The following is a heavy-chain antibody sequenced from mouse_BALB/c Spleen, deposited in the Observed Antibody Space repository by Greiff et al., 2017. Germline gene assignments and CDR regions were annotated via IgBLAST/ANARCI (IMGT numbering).Heavy chain of an antibody. D-gene: IGHD2-4*01. J-gene: IGHJ3*01. Sequence: QVQLQQSGPGLVAPSQSLSITCTVSGFSLTSYGVHWVRQPPGKGLEWLGVIWAGGSTNYNSALMSRLSISKDNSKSQVFLKMNSLQTDDTAMYYCARGVYDYDGVFAYWGQGTLVTVSA. V-gene: IGHV2-9*02. CDR3: ARGVYDYDGVFAY. CDR2: IWAGGST. CDR1: GFSLTSYG.